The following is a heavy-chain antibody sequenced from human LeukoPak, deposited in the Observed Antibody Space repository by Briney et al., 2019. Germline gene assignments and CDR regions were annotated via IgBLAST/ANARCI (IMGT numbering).Heavy chain of an antibody. CDR1: GLTFSSYR. CDR2: IRYDGSNK. V-gene: IGHV3-30*02. CDR3: AKERDTAMVTIDY. J-gene: IGHJ4*02. Sequence: PGGSLRLSCAASGLTFSSYRMHWLRQAPGKGLEWVAFIRYDGSNKYYADSVKGRFTISRDNSKNTLYLQMNSLRAEDTAVYYCAKERDTAMVTIDYWGQGTLVTVSS. D-gene: IGHD5-18*01.